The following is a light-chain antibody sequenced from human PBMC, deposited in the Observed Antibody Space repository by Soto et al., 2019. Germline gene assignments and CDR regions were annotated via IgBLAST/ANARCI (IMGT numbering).Light chain of an antibody. CDR2: DVS. CDR3: SSYTNTNTVV. Sequence: QSALTQPGSVSGSPGQTITISSTGTSSDVGAYNYVSWYQHHPVTAPKLMIYDVSNRPSGVSDRFSGSKSGNTASLTISGLQADHEADYYCSSYTNTNTVVFGGGTKVTVL. CDR1: SSDVGAYNY. J-gene: IGLJ3*02. V-gene: IGLV2-14*03.